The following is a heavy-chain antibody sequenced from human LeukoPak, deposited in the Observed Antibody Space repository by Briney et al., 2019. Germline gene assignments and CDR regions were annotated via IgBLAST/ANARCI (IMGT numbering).Heavy chain of an antibody. CDR3: VKAVAAVSGFRKGFDN. CDR2: IQYDGSYT. CDR1: GFTFSSYG. D-gene: IGHD6-19*01. Sequence: PGGSLRLSCVVSGFTFSSYGMHWVRQAPGKGLEWVTFIQYDGSYTYYADSVKGRFTISRDKSGNTLYLQMNSLRAEDTAVYYCVKAVAAVSGFRKGFDNWGQGTLVSVSS. J-gene: IGHJ4*02. V-gene: IGHV3-30*02.